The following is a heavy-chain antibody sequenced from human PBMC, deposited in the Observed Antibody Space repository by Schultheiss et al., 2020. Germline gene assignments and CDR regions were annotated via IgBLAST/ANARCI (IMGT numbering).Heavy chain of an antibody. V-gene: IGHV4-4*02. D-gene: IGHD3-22*01. CDR3: ARGPMTLLDP. CDR2: IYYSGST. J-gene: IGHJ5*02. CDR1: GFTFSNAW. Sequence: GSLRLSCAASGFTFSNAWMSWVRQAPGKGLEWIGSIYYSGSTNYNPSLKSRVTISVDTSKNQFSLKLSSVTAADTAVYYCARGPMTLLDPWGQGTLVTVSS.